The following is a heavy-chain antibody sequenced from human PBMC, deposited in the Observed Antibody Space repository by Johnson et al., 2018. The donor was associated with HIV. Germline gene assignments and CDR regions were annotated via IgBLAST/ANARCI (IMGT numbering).Heavy chain of an antibody. CDR2: IRYDEGSK. D-gene: IGHD6-13*01. J-gene: IGHJ3*02. CDR3: ASPSRGSSWFDAFDI. Sequence: QVQLVESGGGVVQPGGSLRLSCAASGFTFSSYGMHWVRQAPGKGLEWVASIRYDEGSKYYADSVKGRSTISRDNSKNTLYLQMNSLRAEDTAVYYCASPSRGSSWFDAFDIWGQGTMVTVSS. CDR1: GFTFSSYG. V-gene: IGHV3-30*02.